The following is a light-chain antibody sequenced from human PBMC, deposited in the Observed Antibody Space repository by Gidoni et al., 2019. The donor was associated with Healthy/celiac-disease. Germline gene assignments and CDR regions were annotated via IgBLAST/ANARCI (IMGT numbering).Light chain of an antibody. CDR3: QQYYSTLT. J-gene: IGKJ5*01. V-gene: IGKV4-1*01. CDR1: QSVLYRSNNKNY. Sequence: DIVMTQSPDSLAVSLGERATINCKSSQSVLYRSNNKNYLAWYQQKPGQPPKLLIYWASTRESGVPDRFSGSGSGTDFTLTISSLQAEDVAVYYCQQYYSTLTFGQXTRLEIK. CDR2: WAS.